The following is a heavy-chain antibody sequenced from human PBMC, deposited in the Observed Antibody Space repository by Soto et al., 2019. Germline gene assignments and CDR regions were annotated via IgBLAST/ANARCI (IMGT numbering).Heavy chain of an antibody. CDR3: ARDSGSSAFDY. CDR1: GYTFTSYY. J-gene: IGHJ4*02. V-gene: IGHV1-46*01. Sequence: QVRLVQSGAEVRKPGASVKVSCKASGYTFTSYYMHWVRQAPGQGLEWMGIINPGGGGTTYAQKFQGRLTMTRDTSTSTLYMELNSLRSEDTAVYYCARDSGSSAFDYWGQGALVTVSS. D-gene: IGHD6-6*01. CDR2: INPGGGGT.